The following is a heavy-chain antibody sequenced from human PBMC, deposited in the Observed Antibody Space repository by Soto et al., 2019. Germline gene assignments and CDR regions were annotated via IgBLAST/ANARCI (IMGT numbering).Heavy chain of an antibody. CDR2: IRGGSVTT. CDR3: VKGGTGTIDWFDP. CDR1: GFTFGNSA. D-gene: IGHD1-7*01. J-gene: IGHJ5*02. V-gene: IGHV3-23*01. Sequence: EVQVLESGGGLVQPGGSLRLSCAASGFTFGNSAMSWVRQAPGKGLEWVSTIRGGSVTTYYADSVKGRFAIFRYNSKNTFYLHMNSLRVGDTAVYYCVKGGTGTIDWFDPWGQGTLVTVSS.